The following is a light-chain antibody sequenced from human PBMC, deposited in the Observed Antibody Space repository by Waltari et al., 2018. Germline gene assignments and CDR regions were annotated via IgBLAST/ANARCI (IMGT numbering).Light chain of an antibody. CDR1: QSISSY. CDR3: HQRSGGPT. CDR2: DAS. J-gene: IGKJ1*01. Sequence: EVVLTQSPATLSLSPGERAILSCRASQSISSYLEWSQQKPGHAPRLPIYDASHRVTGTPARFSGSGSGTDFTLTISSLEPEDFAVYYCHQRSGGPTFGQGTKVEIK. V-gene: IGKV3-11*01.